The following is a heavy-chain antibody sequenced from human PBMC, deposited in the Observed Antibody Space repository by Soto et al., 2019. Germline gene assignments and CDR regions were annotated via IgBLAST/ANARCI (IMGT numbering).Heavy chain of an antibody. CDR2: INHSGST. D-gene: IGHD6-13*01. CDR3: ARQHLGIAAAALLYYFDY. Sequence: SETLSLTCAVYGGSFSGYYWSWIRQPPGKGLEWIGEINHSGSTNYNPSLKSRVTISVDTSKNQFSLKLSSVTAADTAVYCCARQHLGIAAAALLYYFDYWGQGTLVTVSS. V-gene: IGHV4-34*01. CDR1: GGSFSGYY. J-gene: IGHJ4*02.